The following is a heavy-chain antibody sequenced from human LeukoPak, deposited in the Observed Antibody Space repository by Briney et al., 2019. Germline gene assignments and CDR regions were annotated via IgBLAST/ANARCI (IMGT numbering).Heavy chain of an antibody. J-gene: IGHJ3*02. D-gene: IGHD3-22*01. CDR3: AREFRHYYDSSGYYSKDAFDI. CDR2: INHSGST. V-gene: IGHV4-34*01. CDR1: GRSFSGYY. Sequence: SETLPLTCAVYGRSFSGYYWSWIRQPPGKGLEWIGEINHSGSTNYNPSLKSRVTISVDTSKNQFSLKLSSVTAADTAVYYCAREFRHYYDSSGYYSKDAFDIWGQGTMVTVSS.